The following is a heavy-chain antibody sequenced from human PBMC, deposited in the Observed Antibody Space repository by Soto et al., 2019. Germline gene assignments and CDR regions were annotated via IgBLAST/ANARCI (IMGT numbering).Heavy chain of an antibody. CDR3: ARSLGLAGTDYYYGMDV. CDR1: GGTFSSYA. D-gene: IGHD1-1*01. J-gene: IGHJ6*02. V-gene: IGHV1-69*13. CDR2: IIPSFGTA. Sequence: ASVKVSCKASGGTFSSYAISWVRQAPGQGLEWMGGIIPSFGTANYAQKFQGRVTITADESTSTAYMELSSLRSEDTAVYYCARSLGLAGTDYYYGMDVWGQGTTVTVSS.